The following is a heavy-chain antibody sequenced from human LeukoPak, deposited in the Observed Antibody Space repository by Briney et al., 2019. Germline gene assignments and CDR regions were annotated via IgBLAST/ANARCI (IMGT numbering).Heavy chain of an antibody. CDR3: ARGRIAVAEDWFDP. CDR2: INPNSGGT. CDR1: GYTFTGYH. D-gene: IGHD6-19*01. V-gene: IGHV1-2*02. Sequence: GASVKVSCKGSGYTFTGYHIHWVRQAPGQRLEWMGWINPNSGGTNYAQKLQGRVTMTTDTSTSTAYMELRSLRSDDTAVYYCARGRIAVAEDWFDPWGQGTPVTVSS. J-gene: IGHJ5*02.